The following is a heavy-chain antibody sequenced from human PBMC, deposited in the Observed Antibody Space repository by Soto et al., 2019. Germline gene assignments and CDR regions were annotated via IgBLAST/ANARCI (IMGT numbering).Heavy chain of an antibody. CDR2: ITSSGGGT. CDR3: AKLTVA. J-gene: IGHJ4*02. CDR1: GFTFSAYV. Sequence: GGSLRLSCAASGFTFSAYVMSWVRQAPGKGLEWVSSITSSGGGTYYADSVKGRFTVSRDNSKNTVYLQMNSLRGEDTAVYYCAKLTVAWGQGTLVTVSS. D-gene: IGHD4-4*01. V-gene: IGHV3-23*01.